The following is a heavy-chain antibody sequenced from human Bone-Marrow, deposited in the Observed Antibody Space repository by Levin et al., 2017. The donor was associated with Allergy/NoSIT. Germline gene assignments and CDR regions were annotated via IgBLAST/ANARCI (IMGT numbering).Heavy chain of an antibody. D-gene: IGHD5-18*01. CDR3: AKDPTMDTVIY. CDR1: GFTFSTYD. V-gene: IGHV3-23*01. CDR2: ISSSGSTP. Sequence: GGSLRLSCAASGFTFSTYDMHWVRQITGKGLEWVSSISSSGSTPYYADSVKGRFTISRDNSKNTLFLQMNSLRAGDTAVYFCAKDPTMDTVIYWGQGTLVTVSS. J-gene: IGHJ4*02.